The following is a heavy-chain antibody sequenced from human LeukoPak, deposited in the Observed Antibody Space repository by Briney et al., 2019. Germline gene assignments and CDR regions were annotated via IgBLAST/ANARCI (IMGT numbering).Heavy chain of an antibody. CDR3: ATDHQGELLSAAFDI. Sequence: ASVKVSCKFSGYTLTELSMHWVRQAPGKGLEWMGGFDPEDGETIYAQKFQGRVTMTEDTSTDTAYMELSSLRSEDTAVYYCATDHQGELLSAAFDIWGQGTMVTVSS. V-gene: IGHV1-24*01. CDR1: GYTLTELS. CDR2: FDPEDGET. J-gene: IGHJ3*02. D-gene: IGHD1-26*01.